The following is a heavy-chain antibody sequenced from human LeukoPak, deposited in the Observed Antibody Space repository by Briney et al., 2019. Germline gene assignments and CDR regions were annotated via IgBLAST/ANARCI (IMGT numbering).Heavy chain of an antibody. J-gene: IGHJ4*02. CDR1: GFIFSTYW. CDR3: ARDLVAGTDY. D-gene: IGHD6-19*01. V-gene: IGHV3-7*01. Sequence: GGSLRLSCAASGFIFSTYWMTWVRQAPGKGLEWVANIKRDGSVKNYMDSVKGRFTISRDNAKNSLYLQMNSLRAEDTAVYYCARDLVAGTDYWGQGTLVTVSS. CDR2: IKRDGSVK.